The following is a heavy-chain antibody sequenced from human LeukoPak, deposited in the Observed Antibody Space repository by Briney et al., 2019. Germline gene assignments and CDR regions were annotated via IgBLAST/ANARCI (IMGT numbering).Heavy chain of an antibody. CDR2: INGDGSST. CDR1: EFTSRGSW. J-gene: IGHJ4*02. D-gene: IGHD4-23*01. CDR3: ARGLTPGGGNSAAY. V-gene: IGHV3-74*01. Sequence: GGPLSLSFEASEFTSRGSWLHGSCKPPGKGLFWFHRINGDGSSTNYADSVKGRFTISRDNARNTLYLQMNSLRAEDTGVYYCARGLTPGGGNSAAYWGQGTLVTVSS.